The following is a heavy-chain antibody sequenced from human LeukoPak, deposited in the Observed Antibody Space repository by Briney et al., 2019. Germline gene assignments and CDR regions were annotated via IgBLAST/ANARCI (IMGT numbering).Heavy chain of an antibody. D-gene: IGHD7-27*01. CDR2: IYHSGST. Sequence: TLSLTCTVSSGSISSGGYYWSWIRQPPGKGLEWIGYIYHSGSTYYNPSLKSRVTISVDRSKNQFSLKLSSVTAADTAVYYCARGVGIDYWGQGTLVTVSS. J-gene: IGHJ4*02. CDR1: SGSISSGGYY. V-gene: IGHV4-30-2*01. CDR3: ARGVGIDY.